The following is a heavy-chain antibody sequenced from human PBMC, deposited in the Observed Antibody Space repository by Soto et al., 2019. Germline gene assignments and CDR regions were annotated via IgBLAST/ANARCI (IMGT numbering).Heavy chain of an antibody. CDR2: ISIGSGSI. CDR3: VRDHRWAFDF. V-gene: IGHV3-48*02. J-gene: IGHJ3*01. CDR1: GFIFSNYA. D-gene: IGHD2-15*01. Sequence: GGSLRLSCAASGFIFSNYAMNWVRQAPGKGLEWVSYISIGSGSIFYADSVKGRFTISRDDARNSLFLQMNTLRDEDTAVYYCVRDHRWAFDFWGQGTMVTVSS.